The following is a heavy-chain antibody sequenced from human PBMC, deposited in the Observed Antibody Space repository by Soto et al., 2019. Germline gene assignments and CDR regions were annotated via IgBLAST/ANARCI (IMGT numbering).Heavy chain of an antibody. CDR2: IWYDGSNK. CDR1: GFTFSSYG. J-gene: IGHJ4*02. D-gene: IGHD1-26*01. CDR3: AGEEGDYLDY. Sequence: QVPLVESGGGVVQPGRSLRLSCAASGFTFSSYGMHWVRQAPGKGLEWVAVIWYDGSNKYYADSVKGRFTISKDNSKHALYLQMNSLRAEDTALYYCAGEEGDYLDYWGQGTLVTVSS. V-gene: IGHV3-33*01.